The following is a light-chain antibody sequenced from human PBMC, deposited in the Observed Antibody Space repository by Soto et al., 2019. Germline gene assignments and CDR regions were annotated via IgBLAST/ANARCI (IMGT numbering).Light chain of an antibody. Sequence: QSVLTQPPSGSGSPGQSVTISCTGTSSDVGAYDYVSWYQQHPGEAPKLMIYEVTKRPSGVPDRFSGSKSGNTASLTVSGLQAEDEADYYCSSYANTNNFVFGTGTRSPS. CDR2: EVT. CDR1: SSDVGAYDY. V-gene: IGLV2-8*01. CDR3: SSYANTNNFV. J-gene: IGLJ1*01.